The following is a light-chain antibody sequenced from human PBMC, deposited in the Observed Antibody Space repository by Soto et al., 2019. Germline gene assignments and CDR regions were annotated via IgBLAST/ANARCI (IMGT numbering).Light chain of an antibody. V-gene: IGLV2-8*01. J-gene: IGLJ1*01. CDR3: SSYAGSNNYV. CDR2: EVS. CDR1: SSDVGAYNY. Sequence: QSALTQPPSASGSPGQSVTISCTGTSSDVGAYNYLSWYQQHPGKAPKLMIYEVSKRPSGVPDRFSGSKSGNTAPLTVSGLQAEDEADYYCSSYAGSNNYVFGTGTKLTVL.